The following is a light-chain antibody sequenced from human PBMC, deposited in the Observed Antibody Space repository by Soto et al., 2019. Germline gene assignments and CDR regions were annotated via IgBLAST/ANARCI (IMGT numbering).Light chain of an antibody. CDR2: DTS. J-gene: IGKJ5*01. CDR3: QQYNIWRSFT. CDR1: QSVRHK. Sequence: IVMTHSPASLSVSPGEGSPLSCRFSQSVRHKVAWYQHKPGQTPRVIIYDTSTRAAGIPARFSGSGYGTYFTLTISSLESEDFAVYYCQQYNIWRSFTFGQGTRVDIK. V-gene: IGKV3-15*01.